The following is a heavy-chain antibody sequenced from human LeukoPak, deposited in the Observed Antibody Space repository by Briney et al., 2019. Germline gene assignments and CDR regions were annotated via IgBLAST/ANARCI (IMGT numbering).Heavy chain of an antibody. CDR1: GFTFSSYW. J-gene: IGHJ4*02. V-gene: IGHV3-7*01. D-gene: IGHD6-6*01. CDR2: IKQDGSEK. CDR3: ATNGGGMRIAARPGGDY. Sequence: GGSLRLSCAASGFTFSSYWMSWVRQAPGKGLEWVANIKQDGSEKYYVDSVKGRFTISRDNAKNSLYLQMNSLRAEDTAVYYCATNGGGMRIAARPGGDYWGQGTLVTVSS.